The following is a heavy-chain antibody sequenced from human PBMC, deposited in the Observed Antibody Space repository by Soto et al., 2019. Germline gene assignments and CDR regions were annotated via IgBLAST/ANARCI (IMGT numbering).Heavy chain of an antibody. CDR2: IYYSGNT. D-gene: IGHD5-12*01. CDR1: GSAIMDPSYY. J-gene: IGHJ4*02. CDR3: ARLGGQMATDY. Sequence: WGTEDRTCAVGGSAIMDPSYYWGWIRQPPGKGLEWIANIYYSGNTFYNPSLKSRVTISVDTSKNQFSLRLTSVTAADTAVYYCARLGGQMATDYWGQG. V-gene: IGHV4-39*01.